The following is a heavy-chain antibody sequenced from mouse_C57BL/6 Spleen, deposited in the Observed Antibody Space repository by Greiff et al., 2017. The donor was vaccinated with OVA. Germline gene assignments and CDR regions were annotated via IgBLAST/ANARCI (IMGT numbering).Heavy chain of an antibody. CDR1: GFTFSDYG. V-gene: IGHV5-17*01. Sequence: DVMLVESGGGLVKPGGSLKLSCAASGFTFSDYGMHWVRQAPEKGLEWVAYISSGSSTIYYADTVKGRFTISRDNAKNTLFLQMTSLRSEDTAMYYCARGGVYLWYFDVWGTGTTVTVSS. D-gene: IGHD2-1*01. J-gene: IGHJ1*03. CDR3: ARGGVYLWYFDV. CDR2: ISSGSSTI.